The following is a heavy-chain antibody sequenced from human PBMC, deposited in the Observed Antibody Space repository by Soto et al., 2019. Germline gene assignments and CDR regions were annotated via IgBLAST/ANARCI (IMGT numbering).Heavy chain of an antibody. CDR2: IYHSGST. V-gene: IGHV4-30-2*01. J-gene: IGHJ4*02. CDR1: GGSISSGGYS. Sequence: KTSETLSLTCAVSGGSISSGGYSWSWIRQPPGKGLEWIGYIYHSGSTYYNPSLKSRVTISVDRSKNQFSLKLSSVTAADTAVYYCARGRYCSSTSCSPGVYYFDYWGQGTLVTVSS. CDR3: ARGRYCSSTSCSPGVYYFDY. D-gene: IGHD2-2*01.